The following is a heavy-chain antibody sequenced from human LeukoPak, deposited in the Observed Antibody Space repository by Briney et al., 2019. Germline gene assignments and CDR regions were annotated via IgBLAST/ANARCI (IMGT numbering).Heavy chain of an antibody. CDR3: ARGRIAMLTSLIRDYFDS. CDR1: GYSENFYG. D-gene: IGHD5-18*01. Sequence: GASVKVSCKTSGYSENFYGITWVRQVAGQGLEWMGWINPNSGGTNYAQKFQGRVTMTRDTSISTAYMELSRLRSDDTAVYYCARGRIAMLTSLIRDYFDSWGQGTLVTVSS. V-gene: IGHV1-2*02. J-gene: IGHJ4*02. CDR2: INPNSGGT.